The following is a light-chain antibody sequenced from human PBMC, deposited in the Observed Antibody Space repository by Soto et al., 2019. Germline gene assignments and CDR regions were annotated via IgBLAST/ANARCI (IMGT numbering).Light chain of an antibody. V-gene: IGKV3-20*01. CDR3: LQYKT. Sequence: EIVFTHSPGTLSLSAVERATLSCRASQSVSTSYVAWYQQKFGQAPRLLIYDAFSRATGIPDRFSASGSGTDFTLTISRLEPEDFAVYYCLQYKTFGQGTKVDIK. J-gene: IGKJ1*01. CDR2: DAF. CDR1: QSVSTSY.